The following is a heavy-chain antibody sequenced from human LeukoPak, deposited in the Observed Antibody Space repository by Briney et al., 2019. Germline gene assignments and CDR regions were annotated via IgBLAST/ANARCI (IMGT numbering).Heavy chain of an antibody. V-gene: IGHV3-43*02. CDR1: GFTFDDYA. J-gene: IGHJ1*01. CDR3: AKSRAALGAEYFQH. CDR2: VSGDGTYT. D-gene: IGHD2-15*01. Sequence: PGGSLRLSCAASGFTFDDYAMHWVRQAPGKGLEWLSLVSGDGTYTYYADSVKGRFTISRDNSKNTLYLQMNSLRAEDTAVYYCAKSRAALGAEYFQHWGQGTLVTVSS.